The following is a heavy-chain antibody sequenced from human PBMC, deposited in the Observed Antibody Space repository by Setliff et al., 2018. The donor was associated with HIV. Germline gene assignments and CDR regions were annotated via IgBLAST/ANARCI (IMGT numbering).Heavy chain of an antibody. Sequence: SVKVSCRASGYTFTYCSLHWLQQAPGQGLERMRWITLYNGNTNYAKKFQSRVTITRDMSLRTAYIELSSLRSEDSAVYYWVPLLLAVAGTRFSGFFDYWGQGTLVTVSS. CDR1: GYTFTYCS. CDR2: ITLYNGNT. CDR3: VPLLLAVAGTRFSGFFDY. D-gene: IGHD6-19*01. V-gene: IGHV1-45*02. J-gene: IGHJ4*02.